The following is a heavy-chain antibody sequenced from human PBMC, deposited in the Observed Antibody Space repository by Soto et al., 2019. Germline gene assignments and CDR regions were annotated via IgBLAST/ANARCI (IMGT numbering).Heavy chain of an antibody. CDR3: AKTPYGSGTLHDY. J-gene: IGHJ4*02. CDR2: ISGSGGSI. CDR1: GFTFSSYG. D-gene: IGHD3-10*01. Sequence: PGGSLRLSCAASGFTFSSYGMNWVRQAPGKGLEWVSGISGSGGSIYYADSVKGRFTISRDNSKNTLYLQMNSLRAEDTAVYYCAKTPYGSGTLHDYWGQGTPVTVSS. V-gene: IGHV3-23*01.